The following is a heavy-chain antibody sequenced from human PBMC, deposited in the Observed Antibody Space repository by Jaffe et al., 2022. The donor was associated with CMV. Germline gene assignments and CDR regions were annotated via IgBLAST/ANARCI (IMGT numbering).Heavy chain of an antibody. Sequence: QVHLEQSGAEVKKPGASVKVSCKTSGDTFTSYGISWVRQAPGQGLEWMGWISGDNGNTKYAQKFQGRVTMTTDTSTTTAYMELRSLRSDDTAVYYCARDSPATYMIRGRGGWFDPWGQGTLVSVSA. J-gene: IGHJ5*02. D-gene: IGHD3-16*01. CDR1: GDTFTSYG. CDR3: ARDSPATYMIRGRGGWFDP. V-gene: IGHV1-18*04. CDR2: ISGDNGNT.